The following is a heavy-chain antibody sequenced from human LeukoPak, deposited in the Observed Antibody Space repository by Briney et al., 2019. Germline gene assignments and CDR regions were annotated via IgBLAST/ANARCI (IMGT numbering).Heavy chain of an antibody. CDR3: TRGVVDMSLDY. Sequence: ASVKVSCKASGYTFTGYYMHWVRQAPGQGLEWVGWINPKNGGTNYAQRFQGRVTVTRDTSISASYLELSRLESDDTAVYYCTRGVVDMSLDYWGQGTLVTVSS. D-gene: IGHD3-22*01. CDR1: GYTFTGYY. J-gene: IGHJ4*02. CDR2: INPKNGGT. V-gene: IGHV1-2*02.